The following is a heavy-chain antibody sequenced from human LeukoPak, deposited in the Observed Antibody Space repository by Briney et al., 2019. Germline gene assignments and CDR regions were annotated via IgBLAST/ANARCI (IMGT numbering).Heavy chain of an antibody. D-gene: IGHD3-10*01. CDR2: INHSGST. CDR3: ARGDYYGSGAPFWYFDL. J-gene: IGHJ2*01. Sequence: PSETLSLTCAVYGGSFSGYYWSWIRQPPGKGLEWIGEINHSGSTNYNPSLKSRVTISVDTSKNQFSLKLSSVTAADTAVYYCARGDYYGSGAPFWYFDLWGRGTLVTVSS. CDR1: GGSFSGYY. V-gene: IGHV4-34*01.